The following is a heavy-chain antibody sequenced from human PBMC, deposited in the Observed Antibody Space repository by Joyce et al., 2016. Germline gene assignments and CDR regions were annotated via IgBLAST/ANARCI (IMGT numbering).Heavy chain of an antibody. V-gene: IGHV3-30*18. CDR1: GFTFSNSG. Sequence: QVQLVESGGGVVQPGRSLRLSCAASGFTFSNSGMHGVRQAPGKGLEWVARISYEGSNTEYADSVKGRFSISRDNSKNTLYLQMNSLRAEDTALFYCAKDAGYSSGWADYWGQGTLVSVSS. D-gene: IGHD6-19*01. J-gene: IGHJ4*02. CDR2: ISYEGSNT. CDR3: AKDAGYSSGWADY.